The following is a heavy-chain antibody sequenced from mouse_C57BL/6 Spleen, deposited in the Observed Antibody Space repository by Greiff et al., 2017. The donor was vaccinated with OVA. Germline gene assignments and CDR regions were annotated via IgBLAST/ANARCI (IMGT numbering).Heavy chain of an antibody. CDR1: GYAFSSYW. J-gene: IGHJ2*01. CDR3: ARGNLLYYLDD. D-gene: IGHD2-1*01. CDR2: IYPGGGDT. Sequence: QVQLQQSGAELVKPGASVKISCKASGYAFSSYWMTWVKQRPGKGLEWIGQIYPGGGDTNYNGKFKGKATLTADKSPSTAYMQLSSLTSEGSAVYFCARGNLLYYLDDWGQGTTLTVSS. V-gene: IGHV1-80*01.